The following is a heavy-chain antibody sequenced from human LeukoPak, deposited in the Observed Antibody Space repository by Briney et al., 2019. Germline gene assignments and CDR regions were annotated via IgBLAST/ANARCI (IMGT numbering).Heavy chain of an antibody. CDR1: GGTFSSYA. V-gene: IGHV1-8*02. J-gene: IGHJ4*02. CDR2: MNPNSGNT. Sequence: ASVKVSCKASGGTFSSYAINWVRQAPGQGLEWMGWMNPNSGNTGYAQKFQGRVTMTRNTSISTAYMELSSLRSEDTAVYYCARGLGNDGIFDYWGQGTLVSVSS. CDR3: ARGLGNDGIFDY. D-gene: IGHD1-1*01.